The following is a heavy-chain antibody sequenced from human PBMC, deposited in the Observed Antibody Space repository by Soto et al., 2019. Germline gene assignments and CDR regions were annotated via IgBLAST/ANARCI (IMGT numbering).Heavy chain of an antibody. CDR3: AHYVSTSPAGWFDP. CDR1: GLSLSTSGEA. D-gene: IGHD3-10*02. CDR2: IYWDDDK. V-gene: IGHV2-5*02. Sequence: QITLKESGHTLVKPTQTLTLTCTFSGLSLSTSGEAVGWIRQPPGKALEWLALIYWDDDKRYNPTLKTRLTITKDTSKNQVVLTLTNMDPVDTATYYCAHYVSTSPAGWFDPWGQGILVTVSS. J-gene: IGHJ5*02.